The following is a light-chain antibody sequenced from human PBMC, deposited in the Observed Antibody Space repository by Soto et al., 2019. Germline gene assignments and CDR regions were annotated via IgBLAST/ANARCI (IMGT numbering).Light chain of an antibody. J-gene: IGKJ1*01. CDR2: AAS. CDR3: QKSNSITWT. Sequence: DLQMTQSPSTLSASLGDRVTITCRASQGISTYLNWYQQKPGKAPKVLIYAASSLQSGVPSRLSGSGSETDFNLTISSLQPEDFATYSCQKSNSITWTCGQGTKVDIK. V-gene: IGKV1-39*01. CDR1: QGISTY.